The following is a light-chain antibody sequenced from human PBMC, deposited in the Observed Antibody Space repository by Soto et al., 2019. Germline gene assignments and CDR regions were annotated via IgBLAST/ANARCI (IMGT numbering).Light chain of an antibody. J-gene: IGLJ2*01. V-gene: IGLV2-14*03. Sequence: QSALTQPASMSGSPGQSITISCTGTSSDVGGYNYVSWYRQHPGKAPKLMIYDVNNRPSGVSNRFSGSKSGNTASLTISGLQADDEADYYCSSHSSSSTLVVFGGGTKLPVL. CDR3: SSHSSSSTLVV. CDR2: DVN. CDR1: SSDVGGYNY.